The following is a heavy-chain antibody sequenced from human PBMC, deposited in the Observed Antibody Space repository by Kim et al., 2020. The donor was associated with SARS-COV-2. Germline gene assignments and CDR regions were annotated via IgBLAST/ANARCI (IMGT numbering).Heavy chain of an antibody. CDR2: IYYSGST. V-gene: IGHV4-30-4*01. Sequence: SETLSLTCTVSGGSISSGDYYWSWIRQPPGKGLEWIGYIYYSGSTYYNPSLKSRVTISVDTSKNQFSLKLSSVTAADTAVYYCARVTLAAAGTVGDIDYWGQGTLVTVSS. CDR1: GGSISSGDYY. J-gene: IGHJ4*02. CDR3: ARVTLAAAGTVGDIDY. D-gene: IGHD6-13*01.